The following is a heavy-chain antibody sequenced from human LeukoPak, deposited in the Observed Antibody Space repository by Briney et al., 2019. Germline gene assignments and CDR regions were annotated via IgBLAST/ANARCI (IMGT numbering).Heavy chain of an antibody. Sequence: LRVSCWECGVNCNSDSLNWVRKAQGKGLEWVSSISSSSSYIKYADSVKARFTISRDNAKNSMYLQMNSLKAEDTAVYHCARDQDDSSGYVFDYWGQGTLVTVSS. CDR2: ISSSSSYI. D-gene: IGHD3-22*01. J-gene: IGHJ4*02. V-gene: IGHV3-21*01. CDR1: GVNCNSDS. CDR3: ARDQDDSSGYVFDY.